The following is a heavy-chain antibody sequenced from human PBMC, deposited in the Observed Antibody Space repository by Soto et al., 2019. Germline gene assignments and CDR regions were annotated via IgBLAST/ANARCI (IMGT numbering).Heavy chain of an antibody. CDR1: GGSISSYY. D-gene: IGHD3-3*01. CDR2: IYYSGST. V-gene: IGHV4-59*01. CDR3: ARRVYYDHNNWFDP. J-gene: IGHJ5*02. Sequence: SETLSLTCTVSGGSISSYYWSWIRQPPGKGLEWIGYIYYSGSTNYNPSLKSRVTISVDTSKNQFSLKLSSVTAADTAVYYCARRVYYDHNNWFDPSGQDPLVTLSS.